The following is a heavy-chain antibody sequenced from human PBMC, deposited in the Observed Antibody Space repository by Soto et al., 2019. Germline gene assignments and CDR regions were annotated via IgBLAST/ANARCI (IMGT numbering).Heavy chain of an antibody. Sequence: GGSLRLSCAASGFTFSSYSMNWVRQAPGKGLEWVSYISSSSSTIYYADSVKGRFTISRDNAKNSLYLQMNSLRDEDTAVYYCARDPVGSSSSRNWYFDLWGRGTLVTVSS. CDR2: ISSSSSTI. CDR1: GFTFSSYS. D-gene: IGHD6-6*01. V-gene: IGHV3-48*02. CDR3: ARDPVGSSSSRNWYFDL. J-gene: IGHJ2*01.